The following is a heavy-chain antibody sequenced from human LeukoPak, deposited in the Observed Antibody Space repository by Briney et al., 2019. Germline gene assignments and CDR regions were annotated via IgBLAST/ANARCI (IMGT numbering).Heavy chain of an antibody. J-gene: IGHJ4*02. Sequence: GSLRLSCVASRFTFSSYWMSWIRQPPGKGLEWIGEINHSGSTNYNPSLKSRVTISVDTSKNQFSLKLSSVTAADTAVYYCARGAMVRGVAFDYWGQGTLVTVSS. CDR2: INHSGST. CDR3: ARGAMVRGVAFDY. V-gene: IGHV4-34*01. CDR1: RFTFSSYW. D-gene: IGHD3-10*01.